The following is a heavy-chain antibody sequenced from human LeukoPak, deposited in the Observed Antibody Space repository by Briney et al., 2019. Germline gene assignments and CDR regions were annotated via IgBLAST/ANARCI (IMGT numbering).Heavy chain of an antibody. CDR1: GFTFSNFW. D-gene: IGHD2-8*01. Sequence: GGSLRLSCAASGFTFSNFWMSWVRQAPGKGLEWVANIKQDGSEKYYVDSVKGRFTISRDNAKNSLYLQMNCLRAEDTAVYYCARGYCTNGVCPLDAFDIWGQGTMVTVSS. J-gene: IGHJ3*02. V-gene: IGHV3-7*01. CDR3: ARGYCTNGVCPLDAFDI. CDR2: IKQDGSEK.